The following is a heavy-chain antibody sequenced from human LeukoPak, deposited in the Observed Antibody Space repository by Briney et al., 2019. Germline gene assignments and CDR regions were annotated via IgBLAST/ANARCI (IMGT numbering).Heavy chain of an antibody. D-gene: IGHD3-10*01. CDR2: INHSGST. CDR1: GGSFSGCY. CDR3: ARDRYYYGSGSYYNVGYYFDY. V-gene: IGHV4-34*01. Sequence: SETLSLTCAVYGGSFSGCYWSWIRQPPGKGLEWIGEINHSGSTNYNPSLKSRVTISVDTSKNQFSLKLSSVTAADTAVYYCARDRYYYGSGSYYNVGYYFDYWGQGTLVTVSS. J-gene: IGHJ4*02.